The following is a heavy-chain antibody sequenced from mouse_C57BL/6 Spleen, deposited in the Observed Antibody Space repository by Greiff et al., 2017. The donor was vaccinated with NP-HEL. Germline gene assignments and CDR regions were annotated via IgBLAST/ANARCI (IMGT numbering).Heavy chain of an antibody. CDR1: GYTFTGYW. J-gene: IGHJ4*01. D-gene: IGHD1-1*01. V-gene: IGHV1-9*01. Sequence: QVQLQQSGAELMKPGASVKLSCKATGYTFTGYWIEWVKQRPGHGLEWIGEILPGSGSTNYNEKLKGKATFTADTSSNTAYMQLSSLTTEYSAIYYCARGGYYYGSSYDYAMDYWGQGTSVTVSS. CDR2: ILPGSGST. CDR3: ARGGYYYGSSYDYAMDY.